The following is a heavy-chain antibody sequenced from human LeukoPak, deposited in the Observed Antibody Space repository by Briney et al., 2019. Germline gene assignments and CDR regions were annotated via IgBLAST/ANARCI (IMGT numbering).Heavy chain of an antibody. J-gene: IGHJ4*02. D-gene: IGHD1-26*01. Sequence: GASVKVSCKASGYTFTGYYMHWVRQAPGQGLEWMGWINPNSGGTNYAQKFQGRVTMTRDTPISTAYMELSRLRSDDTAVYYCARAEGATGGGLEYWGQGTLVTVSS. CDR1: GYTFTGYY. CDR3: ARAEGATGGGLEY. V-gene: IGHV1-2*02. CDR2: INPNSGGT.